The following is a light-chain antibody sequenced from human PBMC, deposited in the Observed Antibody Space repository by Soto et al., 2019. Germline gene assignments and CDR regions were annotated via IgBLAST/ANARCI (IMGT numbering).Light chain of an antibody. CDR2: AAS. CDR1: QSIYTY. Sequence: DIQMTQSPSSLSASVGDRVTITCRATQSIYTYLSWYQQKPGKAPKLLISAASSLESGVPSRFSGSGSGTDFSLTISCLQPEDFATYYCLQTYSTPLTFGGGTKVEIK. V-gene: IGKV1-39*01. CDR3: LQTYSTPLT. J-gene: IGKJ4*01.